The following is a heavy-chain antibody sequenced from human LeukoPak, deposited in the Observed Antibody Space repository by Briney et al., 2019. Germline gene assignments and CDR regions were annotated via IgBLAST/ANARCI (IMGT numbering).Heavy chain of an antibody. V-gene: IGHV3-30*03. Sequence: PGRSLRLSCAASGFTFSSYGMHWVRQAPGKGLEWVAVISYDGSNKYYADSVRGRFTISRDNSKNTLYLQMNSLRAEDTAVYYCAREGDSSGYSSALDAFDIWGQGTMVTVSS. J-gene: IGHJ3*02. D-gene: IGHD3-22*01. CDR2: ISYDGSNK. CDR3: AREGDSSGYSSALDAFDI. CDR1: GFTFSSYG.